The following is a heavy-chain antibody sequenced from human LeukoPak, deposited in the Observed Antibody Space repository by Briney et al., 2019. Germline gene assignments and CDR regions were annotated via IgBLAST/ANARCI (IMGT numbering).Heavy chain of an antibody. J-gene: IGHJ4*02. Sequence: SVKVSCKASGGTFSSYAISWVRQAPGQGLEWMGGIIPIFGTANYAQKFQGRVTITADESTSTAYMELSSLRSEDTAVYYCARDRPTENYDFWSGYYMSLDYWGQGTLVTVSS. CDR3: ARDRPTENYDFWSGYYMSLDY. V-gene: IGHV1-69*01. CDR1: GGTFSSYA. CDR2: IIPIFGTA. D-gene: IGHD3-3*01.